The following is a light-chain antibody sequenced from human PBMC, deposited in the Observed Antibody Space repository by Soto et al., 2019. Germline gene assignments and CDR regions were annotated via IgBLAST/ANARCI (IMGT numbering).Light chain of an antibody. CDR3: QLYGSSPSYT. CDR2: GAS. CDR1: QSVNSNY. V-gene: IGKV3-20*01. Sequence: EIVLTQSPGTLSLSPGERATLSCRASQSVNSNYLAWYQQKPGQAPRLLIYGASRRATGVPERFSGSGSGTDFTLTISRLEPEDFALYYCQLYGSSPSYTFGQGTRLEIK. J-gene: IGKJ2*01.